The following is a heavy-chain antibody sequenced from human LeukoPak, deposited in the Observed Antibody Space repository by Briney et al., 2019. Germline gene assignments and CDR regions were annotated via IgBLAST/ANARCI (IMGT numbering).Heavy chain of an antibody. D-gene: IGHD3-10*01. Sequence: PSETLSLTCTVSGGSISSSSYYWGWIRQPPGKGLEWIGNIFYSGSTEYNPSLKSRVTISVDRSKNQFSLKLSSVTAADTAVYYCARGTVMVSFASWGPGTLVTVSS. CDR1: GGSISSSSYY. CDR3: ARGTVMVSFAS. V-gene: IGHV4-61*05. J-gene: IGHJ4*02. CDR2: IFYSGST.